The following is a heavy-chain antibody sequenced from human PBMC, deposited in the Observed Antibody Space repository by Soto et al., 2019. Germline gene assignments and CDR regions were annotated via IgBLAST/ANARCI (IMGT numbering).Heavy chain of an antibody. V-gene: IGHV1-18*01. Sequence: AYVKVSCKASGYTFTSYGISWVRQAPGQGLEWMGWISAYNGNTNYAQKLQGRVTMTTDTSTSTAYMELRSLRSDDTAVYYCARVSRTLKTAAGRENNWFDPWGQGTLVTVSS. CDR1: GYTFTSYG. CDR3: ARVSRTLKTAAGRENNWFDP. J-gene: IGHJ5*02. D-gene: IGHD6-13*01. CDR2: ISAYNGNT.